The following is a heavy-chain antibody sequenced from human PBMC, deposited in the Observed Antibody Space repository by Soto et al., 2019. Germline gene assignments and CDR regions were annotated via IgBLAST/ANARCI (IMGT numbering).Heavy chain of an antibody. V-gene: IGHV1-18*01. D-gene: IGHD2-8*01. Sequence: GASVKVSCKASGYTFTSYGISWVRQAPGQGLEWMGWISAYNGNTNYAQKLQGRVTMTTDTSTSTAYMELRSLRSDDTAVYYCARDLGVGLMVYAVGRQQLGGVWGQGTLVTVSS. CDR3: ARDLGVGLMVYAVGRQQLGGV. J-gene: IGHJ4*02. CDR2: ISAYNGNT. CDR1: GYTFTSYG.